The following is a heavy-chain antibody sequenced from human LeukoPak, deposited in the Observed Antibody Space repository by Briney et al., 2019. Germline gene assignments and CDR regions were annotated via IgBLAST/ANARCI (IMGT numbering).Heavy chain of an antibody. J-gene: IGHJ4*02. CDR3: ARAPRAYCSTTDSCFQDY. Sequence: GSLRLACAASGFTFNDYAMSWVRQPPGKGLEWIGEIYHSGSTKYNPSLKSRVTISVDTSKNLFSLSLNSVTAADTAVYYCARAPRAYCSTTDSCFQDYWGQGILVTVSS. V-gene: IGHV4-4*02. CDR2: IYHSGST. D-gene: IGHD2-2*01. CDR1: GFTFNDYAM.